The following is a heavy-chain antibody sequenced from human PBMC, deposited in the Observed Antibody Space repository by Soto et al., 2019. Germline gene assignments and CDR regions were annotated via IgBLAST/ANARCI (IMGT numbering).Heavy chain of an antibody. Sequence: GGSLRLSCAASGFTFSSYAMSWVRQAPGKGLEWVSAISGSGGSTYYADSVKGRFTISRDNSKNTLYLQMNSLRAEDTAVYYCAKGFIRDCGGDCTVDTWGQGTLVTVSS. CDR2: ISGSGGST. CDR1: GFTFSSYA. D-gene: IGHD2-21*02. CDR3: AKGFIRDCGGDCTVDT. J-gene: IGHJ5*02. V-gene: IGHV3-23*01.